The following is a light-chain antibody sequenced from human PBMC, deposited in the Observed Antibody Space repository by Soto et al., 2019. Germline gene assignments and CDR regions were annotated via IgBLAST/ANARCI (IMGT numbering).Light chain of an antibody. CDR1: HDIKKY. CDR2: DAS. CDR3: QRYDSLPPT. J-gene: IGKJ5*01. Sequence: DIQMTQSPSSLSASVGDRVTITCQASHDIKKYLNWYQEKPGKAPKLLIYDASNLQTGVSSRFSGSGSGIHFTFTISSLQPEDIATYYCQRYDSLPPTFGQGTRLDIK. V-gene: IGKV1-33*01.